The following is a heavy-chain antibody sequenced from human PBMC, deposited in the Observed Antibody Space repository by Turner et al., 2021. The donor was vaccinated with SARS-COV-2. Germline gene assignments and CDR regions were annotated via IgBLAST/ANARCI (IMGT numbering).Heavy chain of an antibody. D-gene: IGHD3-3*01. CDR1: GGSISSYY. CDR2: IYYSGST. V-gene: IGHV4-59*08. Sequence: QVQLQESGPGLVKPSETLSLTCTVSGGSISSYYWSWSRQPPGKGLEWIGYIYYSGSTNYNPSLKSRVTISVDTSKNQFSLKLSSVTAADTAVYYCARHPLNYDFWSGYYYYGMDVWGQGTTVTVSS. CDR3: ARHPLNYDFWSGYYYYGMDV. J-gene: IGHJ6*02.